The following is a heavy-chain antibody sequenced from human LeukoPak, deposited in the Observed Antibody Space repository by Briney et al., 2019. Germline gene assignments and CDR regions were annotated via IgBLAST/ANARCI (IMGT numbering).Heavy chain of an antibody. CDR2: IIAIFGIA. V-gene: IGHV1-69*04. D-gene: IGHD4-17*01. J-gene: IGHJ6*02. Sequence: SVKVSCKASGGTFSSYAISWVRQAPGQGLEWMGRIIAIFGIANYAQKFQGRVTITADKSTSTAYMELSSLRSEDTAVYYCARYAGDYYGMDVWGQGTTVTVSS. CDR1: GGTFSSYA. CDR3: ARYAGDYYGMDV.